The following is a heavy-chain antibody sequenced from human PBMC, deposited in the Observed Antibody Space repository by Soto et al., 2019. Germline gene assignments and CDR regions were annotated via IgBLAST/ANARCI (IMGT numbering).Heavy chain of an antibody. D-gene: IGHD4-17*01. Sequence: QLQLQESGPGLVKPSETLSLACTVSGGSISSSYYWGWIRQPPGKGLEWMGSIHYSGTTYYNPSLKSRLTISVDTSKNQFSLKLSSVTAADTAAYFCASWKTTVTNFDYWGQGTLVTVSS. CDR2: IHYSGTT. J-gene: IGHJ4*02. CDR1: GGSISSSYY. V-gene: IGHV4-39*01. CDR3: ASWKTTVTNFDY.